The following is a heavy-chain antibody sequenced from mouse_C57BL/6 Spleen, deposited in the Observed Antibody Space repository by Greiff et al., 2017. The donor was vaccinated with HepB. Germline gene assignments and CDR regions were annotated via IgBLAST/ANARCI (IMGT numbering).Heavy chain of an antibody. CDR2: IYPGDGDT. D-gene: IGHD1-1*02. J-gene: IGHJ4*01. Sequence: QVQLQQSGPELVKPGASVKISCKASGYAFSSSWMNWVKQRPGKGLEWIGRIYPGDGDTNYNGKFKGKATLTADKSSSTAYMQLSSLTSEDSAVYFCARKYYPYAMDYWGQGTSVTVSS. CDR3: ARKYYPYAMDY. CDR1: GYAFSSSW. V-gene: IGHV1-82*01.